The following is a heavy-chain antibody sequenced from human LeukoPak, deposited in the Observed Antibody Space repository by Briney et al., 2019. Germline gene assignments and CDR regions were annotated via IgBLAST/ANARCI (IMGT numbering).Heavy chain of an antibody. CDR3: ARDNSVGDNAWWFDP. Sequence: ASVKVSCKASGYTFTSYDINWVRQAPGQGLEWMGLINPTGGSTGYAQKFQGRVTMTRDMSTSTDYMELSSLRSEDTAIYYCARDNSVGDNAWWFDPWGQGTLVTVSS. CDR2: INPTGGST. CDR1: GYTFTSYD. D-gene: IGHD1-26*01. J-gene: IGHJ5*02. V-gene: IGHV1-46*01.